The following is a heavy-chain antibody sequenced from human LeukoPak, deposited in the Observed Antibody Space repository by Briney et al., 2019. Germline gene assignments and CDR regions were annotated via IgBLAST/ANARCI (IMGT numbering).Heavy chain of an antibody. CDR3: ARDLAGFGGYSYGMVDY. CDR1: RDSVSSNSAT. D-gene: IGHD5-18*01. V-gene: IGHV6-1*01. Sequence: SQTLSLTCVISRDSVSSNSATWNWIRQSPSRGLEWLGRTYYRSNWYNDYAESVKGRITIHPDTSKNQFSLQLNSVTPEDTAVYYCARDLAGFGGYSYGMVDYWGQGTLVTVSS. CDR2: TYYRSNWYN. J-gene: IGHJ4*02.